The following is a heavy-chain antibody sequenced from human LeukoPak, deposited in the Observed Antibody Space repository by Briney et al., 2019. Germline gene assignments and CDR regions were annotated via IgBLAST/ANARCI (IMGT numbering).Heavy chain of an antibody. CDR2: IIPIFGTA. J-gene: IGHJ6*03. CDR1: GGTFSSYA. Sequence: SVKVSCKASGGTFSSYAISWVRQAPGQGLEWMGGIIPIFGTANYAQKFQGRVTITADESTSTAYTELSSLRSEDTAVYYCARDRTLGVVVPAARGKPYYYYMDVWGKGTTVTVSS. CDR3: ARDRTLGVVVPAARGKPYYYYMDV. V-gene: IGHV1-69*13. D-gene: IGHD2-2*01.